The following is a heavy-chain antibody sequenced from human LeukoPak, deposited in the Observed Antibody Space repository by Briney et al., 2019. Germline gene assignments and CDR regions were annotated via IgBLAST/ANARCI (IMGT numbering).Heavy chain of an antibody. CDR1: GGSISSYY. CDR2: IYYSGST. D-gene: IGHD3-22*01. Sequence: PSETLSLTCTVSGGSISSYYWSWIRQPPGKGLEWIGYIYYSGSTNYNPSLKSRVTISVDTSKNQFSLKLSSVTAADTAVYYCAYGQSSGYYHDAFDIWGQGTTVTVSS. CDR3: AYGQSSGYYHDAFDI. J-gene: IGHJ3*02. V-gene: IGHV4-59*01.